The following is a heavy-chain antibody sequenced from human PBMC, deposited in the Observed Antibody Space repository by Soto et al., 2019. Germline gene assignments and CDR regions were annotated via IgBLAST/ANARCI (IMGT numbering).Heavy chain of an antibody. CDR3: ARGGGGNAKHYDY. V-gene: IGHV4-59*01. J-gene: IGHJ4*02. Sequence: WTWIRLPPGRGLEWVGHIFFNGTATYNPSLKGRVTISVDVSRNQFSLRLTSVTAADTAMYYCARGGGGNAKHYDYLGQGALATVSS. CDR2: IFFNGTA. D-gene: IGHD3-3*02.